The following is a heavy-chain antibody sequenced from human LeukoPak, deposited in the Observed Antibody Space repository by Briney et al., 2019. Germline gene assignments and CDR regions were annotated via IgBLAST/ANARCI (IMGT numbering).Heavy chain of an antibody. CDR1: GFTFSSYW. V-gene: IGHV3-7*03. CDR3: TRSVSGSYPIVH. CDR2: IKQDGSEK. Sequence: GSLRLSCAASGFTFSSYWMNWVRQAPGKGLEWVANIKQDGSEKHYVDSVKGRFTISRDNAKNSVYLQMNSLRAEDTAVYYCTRSVSGSYPIVHWGQGTLVTVSS. J-gene: IGHJ4*02. D-gene: IGHD1-26*01.